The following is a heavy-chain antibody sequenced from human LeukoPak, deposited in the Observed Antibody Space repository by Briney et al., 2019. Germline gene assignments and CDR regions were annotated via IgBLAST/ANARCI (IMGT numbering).Heavy chain of an antibody. D-gene: IGHD4-17*01. CDR3: AKGRGDPFYYFDY. J-gene: IGHJ4*02. CDR1: GFTFSTYT. V-gene: IGHV3-23*01. Sequence: GGSLRLSCAASGFTFSTYTMRWVRQAPGKGLEWVSTIRGNSGRTHYADSVKGRFTISRDNSKNTLSLQMNSLRAEDTALYYCAKGRGDPFYYFDYWGQGTLVTVSS. CDR2: IRGNSGRT.